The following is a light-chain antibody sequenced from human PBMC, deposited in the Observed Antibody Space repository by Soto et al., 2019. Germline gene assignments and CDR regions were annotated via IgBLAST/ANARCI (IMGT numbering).Light chain of an antibody. J-gene: IGLJ2*01. CDR1: SSDVGTYKL. CDR2: EGS. V-gene: IGLV2-23*01. CDR3: CSYAGSSTYVV. Sequence: QSALTQPASVSGSPGQSITISCTGTSSDVGTYKLVSWYRQHPGKAPKLMIYEGSKRPSGVSNRFSGSTSANTASLTISGLQDEDEADYYCCSYAGSSTYVVFGGGTKLTVL.